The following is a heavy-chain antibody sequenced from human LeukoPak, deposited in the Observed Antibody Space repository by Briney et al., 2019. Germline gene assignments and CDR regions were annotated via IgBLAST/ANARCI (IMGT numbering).Heavy chain of an antibody. CDR2: ISAYNGNT. V-gene: IGHV1-18*01. CDR1: GYTFTSYG. Sequence: VASVKVSCKASGYTFTSYGISWVRQAPGQGLEWMGWISAYNGNTNYAQKLQGRVTMTTDTSTSTAYMELRSLRSDDTAVYYCARVGPNCSSTSCFYYYYMDVWGKGTTVTVSS. J-gene: IGHJ6*03. D-gene: IGHD2-2*01. CDR3: ARVGPNCSSTSCFYYYYMDV.